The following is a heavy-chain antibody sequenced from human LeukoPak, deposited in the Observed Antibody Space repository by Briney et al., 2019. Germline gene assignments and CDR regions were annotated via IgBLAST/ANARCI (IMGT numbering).Heavy chain of an antibody. Sequence: PSETLSLTCAVYGGSFSGYYRSWIRQPPGKGLEWIGEINHSGSTNYNPSLKSRVTISVDTSKNQFSLKLSSVTAADTAVYYCARGYGGIYYYYMDVWGKGTTVTVSS. CDR3: ARGYGGIYYYYMDV. D-gene: IGHD3-16*01. CDR1: GGSFSGYY. V-gene: IGHV4-34*01. CDR2: INHSGST. J-gene: IGHJ6*03.